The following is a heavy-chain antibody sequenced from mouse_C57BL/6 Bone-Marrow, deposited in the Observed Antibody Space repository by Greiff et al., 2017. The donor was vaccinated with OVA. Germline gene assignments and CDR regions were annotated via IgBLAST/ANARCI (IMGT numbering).Heavy chain of an antibody. CDR2: INPNYGTT. Sequence: VQLQQSGPELVKPGASVKISCKASGYSFTDYNMNWVKQSNGKSLEWIGVINPNYGTTSYNQKFKGKATLTVDQSSSTAYMQLNSLTSEDSAVYYCASMKVYYGYDVRFAYWGQGTLVTVSA. CDR1: GYSFTDYN. D-gene: IGHD2-2*01. CDR3: ASMKVYYGYDVRFAY. V-gene: IGHV1-39*01. J-gene: IGHJ3*01.